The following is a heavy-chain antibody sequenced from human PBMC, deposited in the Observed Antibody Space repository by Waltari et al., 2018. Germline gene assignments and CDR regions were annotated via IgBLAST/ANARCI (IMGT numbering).Heavy chain of an antibody. CDR2: TYHSGTT. V-gene: IGHV4-39*01. J-gene: IGHJ4*02. CDR1: GGSIGRSNYY. Sequence: QLQLQESGPGLVKASETLSLTCNVSGGSIGRSNYYWGWIRQPPGKGLEWIGNTYHSGTTYYNPSLKRRVAISVDTSKNQFSLKVSSMTATDTAIYYCARQDYWSGYYTIDYWGQGTLVTVSS. D-gene: IGHD3-3*01. CDR3: ARQDYWSGYYTIDY.